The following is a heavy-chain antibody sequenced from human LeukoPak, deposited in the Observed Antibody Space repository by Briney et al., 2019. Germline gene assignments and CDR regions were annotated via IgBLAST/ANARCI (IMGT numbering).Heavy chain of an antibody. Sequence: SETLSLTCTVSGGSISSSSYYWGWIRQPPGKGLEWIGSIYYSGSTYYNPSLKSRVTISVDTSKNQFSLKLSSVTAADTAVYYCARQPIIAAAGTGWFDPWGQGTLVTVST. V-gene: IGHV4-39*01. CDR1: GGSISSSSYY. CDR2: IYYSGST. J-gene: IGHJ5*02. CDR3: ARQPIIAAAGTGWFDP. D-gene: IGHD6-13*01.